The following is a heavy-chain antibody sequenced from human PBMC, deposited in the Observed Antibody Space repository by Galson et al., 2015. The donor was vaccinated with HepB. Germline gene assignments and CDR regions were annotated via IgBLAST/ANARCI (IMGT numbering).Heavy chain of an antibody. D-gene: IGHD4/OR15-4a*01. J-gene: IGHJ4*02. CDR3: VRDIEPEKGDFGAFDY. CDR2: VSPNSGYS. Sequence: SVTVSCKASGSSFTDYYMHWVRQAPGQGLEWMGRVSPNSGYSDSAQKFEGRVTMTRDTSITTVYMELSSLIADDTATYYCVRDIEPEKGDFGAFDYWGQGTLVTVSS. V-gene: IGHV1-2*06. CDR1: GSSFTDYY.